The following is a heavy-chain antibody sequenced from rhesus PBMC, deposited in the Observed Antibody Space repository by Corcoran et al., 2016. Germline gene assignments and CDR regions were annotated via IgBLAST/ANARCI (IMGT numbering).Heavy chain of an antibody. CDR2: IYGGSGST. D-gene: IGHD1-44*01. V-gene: IGHV4S7*01. Sequence: QVQLQESGPGVVKPSETLSLTCAVSGGSISGYYLWSWIRQPPGKGLEWIGYIYGGSGSTSYNPSLKNRVTISEATSKNQFSLKLSSVTAADTAVYYCARGEIGSPWGQGVLVTVSS. J-gene: IGHJ4*01. CDR1: GGSISGYYL. CDR3: ARGEIGSP.